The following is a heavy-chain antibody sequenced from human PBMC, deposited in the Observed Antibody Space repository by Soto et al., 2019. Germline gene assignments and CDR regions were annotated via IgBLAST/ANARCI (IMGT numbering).Heavy chain of an antibody. D-gene: IGHD3-10*01. J-gene: IGHJ6*02. V-gene: IGHV3-15*07. CDR1: GFTFSNAW. Sequence: GGSLRLSCAASGFTFSNAWMNWVRQAPGKGLEWVGRIKSKTGGGTTDYAAPVKGRFTISRDDSKNTLYLQMNSLKTDDTAVYYCTTDYIYYGSENYFHGREYAMDVWGPGTTVTVSS. CDR2: IKSKTGGGTT. CDR3: TTDYIYYGSENYFHGREYAMDV.